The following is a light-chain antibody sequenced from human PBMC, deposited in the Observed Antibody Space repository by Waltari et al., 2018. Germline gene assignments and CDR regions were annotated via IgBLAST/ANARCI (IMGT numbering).Light chain of an antibody. Sequence: SYELTQPPSVSVSPGQTASTTCPRDTLGDKHACWYQQKPGQSPVLVIYQNNKRPSGIPERFSGSNSGNTATLTISGTQALDEADYYCHTWDSSSYVFGAGTKVTVL. CDR1: TLGDKH. CDR2: QNN. V-gene: IGLV3-1*01. J-gene: IGLJ1*01. CDR3: HTWDSSSYV.